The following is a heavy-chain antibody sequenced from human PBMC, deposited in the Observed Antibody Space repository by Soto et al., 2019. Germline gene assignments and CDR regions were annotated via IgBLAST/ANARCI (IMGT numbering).Heavy chain of an antibody. Sequence: SETLSLTCTVSGGSISSNNYYWGWIRQPPGKGLEWIGSIYYSGSTYYNPSLKSRLTISLDTSKNQFSLQLNSLRIEDTAVYYCAGDSSGWYYFENWGQGTLVTVSS. J-gene: IGHJ4*02. CDR1: GGSISSNNYY. D-gene: IGHD6-13*01. CDR2: IYYSGST. CDR3: AGDSSGWYYFEN. V-gene: IGHV4-39*02.